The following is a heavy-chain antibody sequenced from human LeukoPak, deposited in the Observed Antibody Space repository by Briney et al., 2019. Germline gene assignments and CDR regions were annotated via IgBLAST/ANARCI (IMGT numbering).Heavy chain of an antibody. J-gene: IGHJ4*02. D-gene: IGHD3-10*01. V-gene: IGHV3-74*01. CDR3: ATPQGYYGSGSYYKNDY. CDR1: GFTFSSYW. CDR2: INSDGSST. Sequence: GGSLRLSCAASGFTFSSYWMHWVRQAPGKGLVWVSRINSDGSSTRYADSVKGRFTISRDNAKNTLCLQMNSLRVEDTAVYFCATPQGYYGSGSYYKNDYWGQGSLVTVSS.